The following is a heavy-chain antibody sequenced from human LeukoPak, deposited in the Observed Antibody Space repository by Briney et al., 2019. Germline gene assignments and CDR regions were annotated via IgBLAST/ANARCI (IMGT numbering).Heavy chain of an antibody. J-gene: IGHJ3*02. CDR1: DCSISSSSYY. CDR3: ARGRYYYDSSGYPNDAFDI. Sequence: SETLSLTCTVSDCSISSSSYYCGWIRQPPGKRLECIGSIYYSGSTYYNPSLKSRVTISVDTSKNLFSLKLTSVTAADTAVYYCARGRYYYDSSGYPNDAFDIWGQGAMVTVSS. V-gene: IGHV4-39*01. CDR2: IYYSGST. D-gene: IGHD3-22*01.